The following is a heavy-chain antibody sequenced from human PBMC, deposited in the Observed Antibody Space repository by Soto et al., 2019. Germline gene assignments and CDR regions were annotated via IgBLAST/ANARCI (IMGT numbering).Heavy chain of an antibody. V-gene: IGHV4-4*02. J-gene: IGHJ4*02. CDR1: GGSITSSSW. Sequence: QVQLQESGPGLVKPSGTLSLTCAVSGGSITSSSWWRWVRQPPGKGLEWIGEIYHSGSTNYNPSLKSRVNISVDKSKKQFSLKLISVTAADTAVYYCARKDYGDGGFFDYWGQGTLVTVSS. CDR2: IYHSGST. D-gene: IGHD4-17*01. CDR3: ARKDYGDGGFFDY.